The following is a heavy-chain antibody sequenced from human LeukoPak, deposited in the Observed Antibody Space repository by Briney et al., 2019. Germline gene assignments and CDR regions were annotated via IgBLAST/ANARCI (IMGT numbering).Heavy chain of an antibody. J-gene: IGHJ4*02. CDR1: GYTFTSYD. D-gene: IGHD1-1*01. V-gene: IGHV1-8*01. CDR3: TRRSGGTGTTLDY. Sequence: GASVKVSCKASGYTFTSYDINWVRQATGQGLEWMGWMNPNSGNTGYAQKFQGRVTITRNTSINTAYMELSSLRYEDTAVYYCTRRSGGTGTTLDYWGQGTLVTVSS. CDR2: MNPNSGNT.